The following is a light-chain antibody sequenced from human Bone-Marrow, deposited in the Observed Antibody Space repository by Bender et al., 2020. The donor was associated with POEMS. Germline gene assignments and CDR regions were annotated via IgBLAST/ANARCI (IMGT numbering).Light chain of an antibody. CDR2: DAS. CDR3: SSFATTNTVL. J-gene: IGLJ3*02. Sequence: QSGMTQPASVSGSPRQRVTISCTGTTSDVGGYHYVSWYQQHPGKAPKLIIYDASNRPSEVSNRFSGSKSGNTASLTISGLQAEDEAEYYCSSFATTNTVLFGGGTKLTVL. CDR1: TSDVGGYHY. V-gene: IGLV2-14*01.